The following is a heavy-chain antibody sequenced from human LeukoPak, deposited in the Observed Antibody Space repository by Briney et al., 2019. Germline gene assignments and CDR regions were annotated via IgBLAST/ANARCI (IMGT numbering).Heavy chain of an antibody. D-gene: IGHD3-10*01. V-gene: IGHV3-74*01. CDR3: STGSGHAFDI. CDR1: GFSFSSYW. Sequence: GGSLRLSCAASGFSFSSYWMHWVRQPPGKGLEWVSRINSDGSSTSYADSVKGRFTISRDNAKNTLYVQMNSLRAEDTAVYYCSTGSGHAFDIWGRGTMVTVSS. J-gene: IGHJ3*02. CDR2: INSDGSST.